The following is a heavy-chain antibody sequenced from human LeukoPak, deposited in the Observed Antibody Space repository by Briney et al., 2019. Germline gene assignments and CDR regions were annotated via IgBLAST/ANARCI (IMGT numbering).Heavy chain of an antibody. J-gene: IGHJ4*02. D-gene: IGHD5-24*01. CDR2: ISSGSDYI. Sequence: GGSLRLSCAASGFSTCSLNWVRQAPGKGLEWVSSISSGSDYIYYADSVKGRFTISRDNAKNTLYLQMNSLRVEDTAVYYCARMRDGYASVIKWGQGTLVAVSS. CDR1: GFSTCS. CDR3: ARMRDGYASVIK. V-gene: IGHV3-21*01.